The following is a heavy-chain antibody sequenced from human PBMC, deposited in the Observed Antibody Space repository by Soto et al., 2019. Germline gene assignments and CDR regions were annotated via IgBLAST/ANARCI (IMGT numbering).Heavy chain of an antibody. V-gene: IGHV3-30-3*01. J-gene: IGHJ6*02. CDR1: GFTFSSCA. CDR2: ISYDGSNK. CDR3: ARAPPSIAAAGGCGMDV. D-gene: IGHD6-13*01. Sequence: QVQLVESGGGVVQPGRSLRLSCAASGFTFSSCAMHWVRQAPGKGLEWVAVISYDGSNKYYADSVKGRFTISRDNSKNTLYLQMNSLRAEDTAVYYCARAPPSIAAAGGCGMDVWGPGTTVTVSS.